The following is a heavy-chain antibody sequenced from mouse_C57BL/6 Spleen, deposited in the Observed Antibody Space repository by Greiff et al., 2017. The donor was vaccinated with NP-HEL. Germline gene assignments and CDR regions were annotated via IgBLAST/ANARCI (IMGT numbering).Heavy chain of an antibody. D-gene: IGHD1-1*01. J-gene: IGHJ2*01. Sequence: EVQLQQSGPELVKPGASVKISCKASGYTFTDYYMNWVKQSHGKSLEWIGDINPNNGGTSYNQKFKGKATLTVDKSSSTAYMELRSLTSEDSAVYYCARGYYGSSYGGEYWGQGTTLTVSS. CDR1: GYTFTDYY. CDR3: ARGYYGSSYGGEY. CDR2: INPNNGGT. V-gene: IGHV1-26*01.